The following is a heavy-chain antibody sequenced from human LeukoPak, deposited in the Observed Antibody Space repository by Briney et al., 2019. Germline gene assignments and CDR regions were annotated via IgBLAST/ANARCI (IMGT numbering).Heavy chain of an antibody. Sequence: GGSLRLSCAASGFTFSSYSMNWVRQAPGKGLEWVSSISSSSSYIYYADSVKGRFTISRDNAKNSLYLQMNSLRAEDTAVYYCARDDPRRDRLIDFWGQGTLVIVSA. V-gene: IGHV3-21*01. CDR1: GFTFSSYS. CDR3: ARDDPRRDRLIDF. J-gene: IGHJ4*02. CDR2: ISSSSSYI.